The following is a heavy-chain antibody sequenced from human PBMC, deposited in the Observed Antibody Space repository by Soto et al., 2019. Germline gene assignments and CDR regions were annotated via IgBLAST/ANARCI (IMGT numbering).Heavy chain of an antibody. CDR3: VRDSHGDY. CDR1: GFTFSNYW. CDR2: IDHDGST. V-gene: IGHV3-74*01. J-gene: IGHJ4*02. Sequence: EVQLVESGGGLVQPGGSLRLSCAASGFTFSNYWMHWVRQAPGKGLAWVARIDHDGSTDYAGYVRGRFTVSRDNAENMLYLQMNSLRDDDTALYYCVRDSHGDYWGQGTLVTVSS.